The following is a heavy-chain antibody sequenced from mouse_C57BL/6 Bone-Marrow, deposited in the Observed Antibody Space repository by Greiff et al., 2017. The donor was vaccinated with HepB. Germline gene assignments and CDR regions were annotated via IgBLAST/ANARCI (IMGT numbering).Heavy chain of an antibody. V-gene: IGHV1-81*01. CDR3: ARLAWAWFAY. CDR1: GYTFTSYG. Sequence: QVQLQQSGAELARPGASVKLSCKASGYTFTSYGISWVKQRTGQGLEWIGEIYPRSGNTYYNEKFKGKATLTADKSSSTAYMELRSLTSEDSAVYFRARLAWAWFAYWGQGTLVTVSA. J-gene: IGHJ3*01. CDR2: IYPRSGNT. D-gene: IGHD4-1*01.